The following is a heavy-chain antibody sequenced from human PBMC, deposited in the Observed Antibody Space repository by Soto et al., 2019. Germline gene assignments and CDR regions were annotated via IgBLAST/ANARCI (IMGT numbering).Heavy chain of an antibody. Sequence: SETLSLTCAVYGGSFSGYYWSWIRQPPGKGLEWIGEINHSGSTNYNPSLKSRVTISVDTSKNQFSLKLSSVTAADTAVYYCARVLWIGGMDVWGQGTTVTVSS. CDR1: GGSFSGYY. D-gene: IGHD5-12*01. J-gene: IGHJ6*02. CDR2: INHSGST. CDR3: ARVLWIGGMDV. V-gene: IGHV4-34*01.